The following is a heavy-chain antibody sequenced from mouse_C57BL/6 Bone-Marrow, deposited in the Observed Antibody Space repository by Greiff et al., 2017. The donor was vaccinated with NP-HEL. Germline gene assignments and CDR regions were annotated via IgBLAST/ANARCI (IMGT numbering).Heavy chain of an antibody. CDR1: GFTFSDYG. Sequence: DVHLVESGGGLVKPGGSLKLSCAASGFTFSDYGMHWVRQAPEKGLEWVAYISSGSSTIYYADTVKGRFTISRDNAKNTLFLQMTSLRSDDTAMYYCAREDYYGSRDYWGQGTTLTVSS. CDR2: ISSGSSTI. CDR3: AREDYYGSRDY. V-gene: IGHV5-17*01. J-gene: IGHJ2*01. D-gene: IGHD1-1*01.